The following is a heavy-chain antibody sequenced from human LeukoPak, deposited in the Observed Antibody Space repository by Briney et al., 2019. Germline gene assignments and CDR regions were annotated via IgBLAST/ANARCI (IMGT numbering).Heavy chain of an antibody. D-gene: IGHD3-22*01. CDR1: GDSLSSYY. V-gene: IGHV4-4*07. Sequence: SETLSLTCTVSGDSLSSYYWSWIPEPAGKGLEWIGRIYTSGSTNYNPSLKSRVTMSVDTSKNQFSLKLSSVTAADTAVYYCVISSGYYTYDYWGQGTLVTVPS. CDR3: VISSGYYTYDY. J-gene: IGHJ4*02. CDR2: IYTSGST.